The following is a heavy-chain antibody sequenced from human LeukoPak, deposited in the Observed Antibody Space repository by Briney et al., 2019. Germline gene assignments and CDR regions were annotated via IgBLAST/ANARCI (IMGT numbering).Heavy chain of an antibody. CDR3: AKDQRGHYYGSGSYSDYYMDV. CDR1: GFTFSSYG. J-gene: IGHJ6*03. D-gene: IGHD3-10*01. V-gene: IGHV3-30*02. Sequence: PGGSLRLSCAASGFTFSSYGMHWVRQAPGKGLEWVAFIRYDGSNKYYADSVKGRFTISRDNSKNTLYLQMNSLTAEDTAVYYCAKDQRGHYYGSGSYSDYYMDVWGKGTTVTVSS. CDR2: IRYDGSNK.